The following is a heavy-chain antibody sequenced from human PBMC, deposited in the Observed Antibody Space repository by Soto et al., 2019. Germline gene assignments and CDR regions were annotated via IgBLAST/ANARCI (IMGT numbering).Heavy chain of an antibody. J-gene: IGHJ6*02. Sequence: QVQLVQSGAEVKKPGASVKVSCKASGYTFTSYDINWVRQATGQGLEWMGWMNPNRGNTGYAQKVQGRGTMNRHTSRSTAYMELSSLRSEDTAVYYCARLTHGRTIFGVVIPIHGMDVWGQGTTVTVSS. CDR3: ARLTHGRTIFGVVIPIHGMDV. D-gene: IGHD3-3*01. V-gene: IGHV1-8*01. CDR1: GYTFTSYD. CDR2: MNPNRGNT.